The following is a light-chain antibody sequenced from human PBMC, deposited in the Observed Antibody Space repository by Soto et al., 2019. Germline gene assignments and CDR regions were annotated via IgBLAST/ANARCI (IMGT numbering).Light chain of an antibody. J-gene: IGKJ2*01. CDR3: QQSYSIPYT. V-gene: IGKV1-39*01. CDR2: AAS. CDR1: QSISSY. Sequence: DIQMTQSPSSLSASVGDRVTITCRASQSISSYLNWYQQKPGKAPKLLIYAASSLQSGVPSRFSGSGSGTDFTLTISSLQPDDSATYYCQQSYSIPYTFGQGTKLEIK.